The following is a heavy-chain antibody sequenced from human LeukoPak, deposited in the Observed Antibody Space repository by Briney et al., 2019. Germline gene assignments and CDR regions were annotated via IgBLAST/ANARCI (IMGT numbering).Heavy chain of an antibody. CDR2: INSGGSGT. V-gene: IGHV3-74*01. D-gene: IGHD7-27*01. J-gene: IGHJ4*02. CDR3: ASSLGPLTEY. Sequence: PGGSLRLSCAASGFNFGSHWMHWVRQTPGQGLLWVSRINSGGSGTSYADSVEGRFTISRDNAKNTVSLQMNSLRAEDTVVYFCASSLGPLTEYWGQGTLVTVSS. CDR1: GFNFGSHW.